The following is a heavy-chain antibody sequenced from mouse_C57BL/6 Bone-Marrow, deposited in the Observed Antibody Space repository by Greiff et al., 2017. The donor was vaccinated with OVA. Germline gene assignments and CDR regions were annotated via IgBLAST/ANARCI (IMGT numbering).Heavy chain of an antibody. J-gene: IGHJ4*01. D-gene: IGHD4-1*01. CDR2: ISYDGSN. Sequence: EVKLEESGPGLVKPSQSLSLTCSVTGYSITSGYYWNWIRQFPGNKLEWMGYISYDGSNNYNPSLKNRISITRDTSKNQFFLKLNSVTTEDTATYYCARGGPTGTPAMDYWGQGTSVTVSS. CDR3: ARGGPTGTPAMDY. V-gene: IGHV3-6*01. CDR1: GYSITSGYY.